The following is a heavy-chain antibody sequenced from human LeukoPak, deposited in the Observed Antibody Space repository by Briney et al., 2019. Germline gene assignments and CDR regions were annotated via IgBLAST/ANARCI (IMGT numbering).Heavy chain of an antibody. V-gene: IGHV3-53*01. CDR1: GFTVSSNY. Sequence: GGSLRPSCAASGFTVSSNYMSWVRQAPGKGLEWVSVIYSGGSTYYADSVKGRFTISRDNSKNTLYLQMNSLRAEDTAVYYCARDAAADDAFDIWGQGTMVTVSS. CDR3: ARDAAADDAFDI. D-gene: IGHD2-2*01. J-gene: IGHJ3*02. CDR2: IYSGGST.